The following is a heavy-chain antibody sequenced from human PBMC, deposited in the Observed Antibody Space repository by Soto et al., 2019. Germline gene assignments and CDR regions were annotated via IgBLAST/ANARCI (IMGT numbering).Heavy chain of an antibody. CDR2: IYWDDDK. CDR3: ARANTSSAFDY. Sequence: QITLKESGPTLVKPTQTLTLTCTFSGFSLSTSGVGVGWIRQPPGKALEWLALIYWDDDKRYSPSLKSRLTITKDTSKNQVVLIMTNMDPMDTATYYCARANTSSAFDYWGQGTLVTVSS. CDR1: GFSLSTSGVG. D-gene: IGHD6-19*01. V-gene: IGHV2-5*02. J-gene: IGHJ4*02.